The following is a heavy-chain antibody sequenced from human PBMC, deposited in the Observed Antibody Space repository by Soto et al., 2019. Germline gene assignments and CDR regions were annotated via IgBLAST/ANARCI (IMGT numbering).Heavy chain of an antibody. CDR2: IYYSGST. V-gene: IGHV4-59*08. CDR1: GGSISSYY. J-gene: IGHJ4*02. CDR3: ACCGYSYGSLDY. D-gene: IGHD5-18*01. Sequence: SETLSLTCTVSGGSISSYYWSWIRQPPGKGLEWIGYIYYSGSTNYNPSLKSRVTISVDTSKNQFSLKLSSVTAADTAVYYCACCGYSYGSLDYWGQGTPVTVSS.